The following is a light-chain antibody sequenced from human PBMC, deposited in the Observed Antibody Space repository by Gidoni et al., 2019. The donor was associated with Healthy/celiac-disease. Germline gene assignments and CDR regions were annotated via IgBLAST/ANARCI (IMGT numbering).Light chain of an antibody. J-gene: IGKJ3*01. V-gene: IGKV3-15*01. Sequence: EIVMTQSPATLSVSPGERATLSCRASQSVSSNLAWYQQKPGQAPRLLIYGASTRATGIPARFSGSGSGTEFTPTISSLQSEDFAVYYCQQYNNWPPGVTFGPGTKVEIK. CDR2: GAS. CDR3: QQYNNWPPGVT. CDR1: QSVSSN.